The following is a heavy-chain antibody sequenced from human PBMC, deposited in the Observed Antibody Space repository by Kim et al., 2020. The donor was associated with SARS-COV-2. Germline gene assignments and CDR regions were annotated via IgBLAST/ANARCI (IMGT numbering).Heavy chain of an antibody. V-gene: IGHV4-59*01. CDR1: GGSISSYY. Sequence: SETLSLTCTVSGGSISSYYWSWIRQPPGKGLEWIGYIYYSGSTNYNPSLKSRVTISVDTSKNQFSLKLSSVTAADTAVYYCARVSDDYVWGSYDNNNWFDPWGQGTLVTVSS. D-gene: IGHD3-16*01. CDR2: IYYSGST. J-gene: IGHJ5*02. CDR3: ARVSDDYVWGSYDNNNWFDP.